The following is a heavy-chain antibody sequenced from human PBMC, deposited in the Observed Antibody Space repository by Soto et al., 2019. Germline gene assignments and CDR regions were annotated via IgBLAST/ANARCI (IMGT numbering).Heavy chain of an antibody. CDR2: IIPIFGTA. CDR3: ARASNPKMATTQIYF. J-gene: IGHJ4*02. D-gene: IGHD5-12*01. Sequence: QVQLVQSGAEVKKPGSSVKVSCKASGGTFSSYAISWVRQAPGQGLEWMGGIIPIFGTANYEQKFQGRVTITADESTSTAYMELSSLRSEDTAVYYCARASNPKMATTQIYFWGQGTLVTVSS. CDR1: GGTFSSYA. V-gene: IGHV1-69*01.